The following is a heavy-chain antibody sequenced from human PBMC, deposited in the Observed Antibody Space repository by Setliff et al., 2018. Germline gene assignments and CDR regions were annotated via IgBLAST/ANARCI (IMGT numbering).Heavy chain of an antibody. CDR2: INPNAGNI. CDR3: ARGEHIVSGDFYHYIDV. D-gene: IGHD2-15*01. V-gene: IGHV1-2*02. J-gene: IGHJ6*03. Sequence: ASVKVSCKASGYTFTAYYVHWVRQAPGQGLEWMGWINPNAGNINYIQKFQGRVTMTRDTSISTAYMELRRLKSDDTAVYYCARGEHIVSGDFYHYIDVWGKGTTVTVSS. CDR1: GYTFTAYY.